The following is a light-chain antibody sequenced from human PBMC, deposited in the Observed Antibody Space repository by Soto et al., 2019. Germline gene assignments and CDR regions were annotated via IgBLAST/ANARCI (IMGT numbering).Light chain of an antibody. CDR1: SRDVGGYDY. Sequence: QSALTQPPSASGSPGQSVTISCTGPSRDVGGYDYVSWYQQHPGKAPKLMIYEVTIRPSGVSDRFSGSKSGNTASLTVSGLKAEDEADYYCSSYTGGNPSYVFGTVPQLTVL. CDR2: EVT. CDR3: SSYTGGNPSYV. J-gene: IGLJ1*01. V-gene: IGLV2-8*01.